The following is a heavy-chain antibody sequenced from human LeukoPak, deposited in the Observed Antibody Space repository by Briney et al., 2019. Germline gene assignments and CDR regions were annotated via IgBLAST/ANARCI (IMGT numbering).Heavy chain of an antibody. CDR2: INPNSGGT. D-gene: IGHD3-16*02. CDR3: ARAGPMITFGGVIALFDY. CDR1: GYTFTSYD. V-gene: IGHV1-2*02. Sequence: ASVKVSCKASGYTFTSYDINWVRQAPGQGLEWMGWINPNSGGTNYAQKFQGRVTMTRDTSISTAYMELSRLRSDDTAVYYCARAGPMITFGGVIALFDYWGQGTLVTVSS. J-gene: IGHJ4*02.